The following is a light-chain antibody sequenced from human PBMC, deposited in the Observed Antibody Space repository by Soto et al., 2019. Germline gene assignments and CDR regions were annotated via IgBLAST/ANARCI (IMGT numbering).Light chain of an antibody. CDR2: AAS. CDR3: HQTFSTRSWT. CDR1: QSISSY. J-gene: IGKJ1*01. Sequence: DIQMTQSPSTLSASVGDRVTIICRASQSISSYLNWYQHKPGKAPKLLIYAASSLQSGVPSRFSGSGSGTDFTLTISTLQPEDFATYYCHQTFSTRSWTFGQGTKVDIK. V-gene: IGKV1-39*01.